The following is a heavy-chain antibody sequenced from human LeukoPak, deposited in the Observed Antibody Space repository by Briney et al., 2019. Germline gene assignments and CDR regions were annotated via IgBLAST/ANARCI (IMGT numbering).Heavy chain of an antibody. CDR3: ARDRSSGWDDFGYFDY. Sequence: GGSLRLSCITSGFTFSKYTMSWVRQAPGKGLEWVSGIYGGVTGSTFYAESAKGRFTISRDNSKNTLYLQMNSLRDEDTAVYYCARDRSSGWDDFGYFDYWGQGTLVTVSS. D-gene: IGHD6-19*01. V-gene: IGHV3-23*01. CDR2: IYGGVTGST. CDR1: GFTFSKYT. J-gene: IGHJ4*02.